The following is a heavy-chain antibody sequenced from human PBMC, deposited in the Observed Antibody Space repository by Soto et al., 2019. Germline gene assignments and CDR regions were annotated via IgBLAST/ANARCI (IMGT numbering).Heavy chain of an antibody. CDR2: IYYSGST. V-gene: IGHV4-39*01. CDR3: ASPKIAFYNWFDP. J-gene: IGHJ5*02. Sequence: SETLSLTCTVSGGSIRRSSYYWGCLRQPPGKGLEWIGSIYYSGSTYYNPSLKSRVTISVDTSKNQFSLKLSSVTAADTAVYYCASPKIAFYNWFDPWGQGTLVTVS. CDR1: GGSIRRSSYY. D-gene: IGHD3-3*02.